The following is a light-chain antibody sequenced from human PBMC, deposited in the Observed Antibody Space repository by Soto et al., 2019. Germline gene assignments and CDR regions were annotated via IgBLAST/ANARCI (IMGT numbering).Light chain of an antibody. CDR2: AAS. CDR3: QQANSFSPT. Sequence: DIQMTQSPSSVSASVGDRVTITCRASQDIGSWLAWYQQKPGKAPNLLIYAASTLQSGVPSRFSGSGSGTDCTLTVSSLQPEEFATYYCQQANSFSPTFGQGTKVEIK. J-gene: IGKJ1*01. V-gene: IGKV1-12*01. CDR1: QDIGSW.